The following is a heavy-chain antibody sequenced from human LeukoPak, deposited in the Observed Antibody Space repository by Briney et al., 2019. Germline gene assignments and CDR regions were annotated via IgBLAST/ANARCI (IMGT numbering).Heavy chain of an antibody. J-gene: IGHJ4*02. V-gene: IGHV1-2*02. CDR3: AGGGKYFGSGDYFEY. CDR2: IDPNSGGT. Sequence: ASVKVSCKASGYTFTGYYMHWVRQAPGQGLEWMGSIDPNSGGTNYAQMFQGRVTMTRDTSISTAYMDLSRLRSDDTAVYYCAGGGKYFGSGDYFEYWGQGTLATVSS. D-gene: IGHD3-10*01. CDR1: GYTFTGYY.